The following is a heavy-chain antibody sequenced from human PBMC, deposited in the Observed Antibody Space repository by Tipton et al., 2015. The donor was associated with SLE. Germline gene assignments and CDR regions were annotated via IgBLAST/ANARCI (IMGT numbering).Heavy chain of an antibody. J-gene: IGHJ6*03. Sequence: SLRLSCVTSGFTLSDHHMDWVSQAPGKGLEWVGRTRNKANSYTTEYAASVKGRFTISRDDLKKSLYLQMNSLKNADTAVYYCVRGFHFLRGYSYMYVWGNGTTVTVSS. CDR3: VRGFHFLRGYSYMYV. V-gene: IGHV3-72*01. CDR1: GFTLSDHH. D-gene: IGHD3-3*02. CDR2: TRNKANSYTT.